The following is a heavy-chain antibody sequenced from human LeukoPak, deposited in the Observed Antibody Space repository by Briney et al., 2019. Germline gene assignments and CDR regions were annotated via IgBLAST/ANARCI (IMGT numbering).Heavy chain of an antibody. V-gene: IGHV5-51*01. CDR2: IYPGDSDT. CDR3: ARLVAVVNNWFDP. D-gene: IGHD6-19*01. J-gene: IGHJ5*02. CDR1: GGGFTSYW. Sequence: GGALKISCKGAGGGFTSYWIGWGRRMPGKGGGGMGIIYPGDSDTRYSPSFQGQVTISTDKSISPAYLQWSSLKASDTAMYYCARLVAVVNNWFDPWGQGTLVTVSS.